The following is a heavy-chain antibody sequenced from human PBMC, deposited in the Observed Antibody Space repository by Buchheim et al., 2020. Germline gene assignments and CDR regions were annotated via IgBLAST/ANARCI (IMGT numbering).Heavy chain of an antibody. CDR3: ATGRLWFGEPNFDY. Sequence: QVQLQESGPGLVKPSETLSLTCTVSGGSVSSGSYYWSWIRQPPGKGLEWIGYIYYSGSTNYNPSLKSRVTLSVDTSKNQFSLKLSSVTAADTAVYYCATGRLWFGEPNFDYWGQGTL. CDR1: GGSVSSGSYY. J-gene: IGHJ4*02. D-gene: IGHD3-10*01. V-gene: IGHV4-61*01. CDR2: IYYSGST.